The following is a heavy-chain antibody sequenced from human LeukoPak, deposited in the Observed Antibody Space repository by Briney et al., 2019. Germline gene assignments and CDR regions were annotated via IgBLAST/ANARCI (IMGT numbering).Heavy chain of an antibody. CDR2: INAGNGNT. V-gene: IGHV1-3*01. CDR3: AIYDYYDSSGYYSFDY. CDR1: GYTFTSYA. Sequence: ASVKVSCKASGYTFTSYAMHWVRQAPGQRLEWKGWINAGNGNTKYSQKFQGRVTITRDTSASTAYMELSSLRSEDTAVYYCAIYDYYDSSGYYSFDYWGQGTLVTVSS. J-gene: IGHJ4*02. D-gene: IGHD3-22*01.